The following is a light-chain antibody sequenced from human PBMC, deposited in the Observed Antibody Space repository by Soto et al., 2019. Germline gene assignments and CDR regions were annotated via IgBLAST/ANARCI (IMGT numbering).Light chain of an antibody. CDR1: QSLVHSDGTTY. V-gene: IGKV2-30*02. CDR3: MQATHWPYT. J-gene: IGKJ2*01. CDR2: KVS. Sequence: DVVMTQSPVSLTVTLGQPASISCRSSQSLVHSDGTTYLHWFQQRPGESPRRLIYKVSNRDSGVPERFSGSGSGTDFILKISRVEAEDIGGYFCMQATHWPYTFGQGTKLEI.